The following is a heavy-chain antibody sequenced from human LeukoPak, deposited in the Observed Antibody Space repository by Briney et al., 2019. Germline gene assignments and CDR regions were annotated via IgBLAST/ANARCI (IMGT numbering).Heavy chain of an antibody. J-gene: IGHJ5*02. V-gene: IGHV3-48*03. Sequence: PGGSLSLSCAASGFTFSSYEINWVRQAPCKGLEWVSYISSSGSTIYYADSVKGRFTISRDNAKNSLYLQMNSLRAEDTAVYYCARDVYSSSWYSWFDPWGQGTLVTVSS. CDR2: ISSSGSTI. CDR1: GFTFSSYE. CDR3: ARDVYSSSWYSWFDP. D-gene: IGHD6-13*01.